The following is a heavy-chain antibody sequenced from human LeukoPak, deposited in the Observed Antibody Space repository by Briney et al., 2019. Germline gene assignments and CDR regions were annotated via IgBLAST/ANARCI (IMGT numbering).Heavy chain of an antibody. Sequence: SETLSLTCTVSGDSISNKIYYWGWIRRPPGKGLEWIGSLSSSGSVYYNPSLKSRVTASIDTSKNQFSLRLTSVIAADTAVYYCARHAVVDAYPRYFQHWGQGTLITVSS. CDR2: LSSSGSV. CDR1: GDSISNKIYY. D-gene: IGHD5-12*01. V-gene: IGHV4-39*01. J-gene: IGHJ1*01. CDR3: ARHAVVDAYPRYFQH.